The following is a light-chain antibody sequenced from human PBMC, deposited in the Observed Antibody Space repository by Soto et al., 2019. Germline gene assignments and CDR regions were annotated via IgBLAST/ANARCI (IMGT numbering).Light chain of an antibody. Sequence: EIVLTHSPATLSLSPGEIATLSCRASQSISSSYLAWYQQKPGQAPRLLIYGTSIRATGIPDRFSGSGSGTDFTLTITRLEPEDFAVYYCQRFGTSPPWTFGQGTKVDIK. CDR2: GTS. CDR1: QSISSSY. V-gene: IGKV3-20*01. J-gene: IGKJ1*01. CDR3: QRFGTSPPWT.